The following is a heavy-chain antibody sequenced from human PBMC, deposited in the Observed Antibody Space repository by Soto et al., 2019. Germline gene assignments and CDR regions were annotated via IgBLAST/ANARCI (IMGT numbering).Heavy chain of an antibody. D-gene: IGHD2-15*01. CDR1: GFTVSSYG. V-gene: IGHV3-33*01. Sequence: GGSLRISCAVFGFTVSSYGMQWVRQAPDMGLEWVAVIWYDGSNKYYADSVKGRFTISRDNSKNTLYLQMNSLRSDDTGVYYCARDRSEDIVVVNAFDIWGQGTMVTVSS. CDR2: IWYDGSNK. CDR3: ARDRSEDIVVVNAFDI. J-gene: IGHJ3*02.